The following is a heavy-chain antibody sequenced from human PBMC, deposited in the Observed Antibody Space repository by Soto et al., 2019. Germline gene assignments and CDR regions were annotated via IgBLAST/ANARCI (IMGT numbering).Heavy chain of an antibody. Sequence: QVQLQESGPGLVRPSETLSLTCTVSGGSFSSYYWTWIRQSPGKGLEWIGYIYYSGSTDYNPSLRGRLAISKDTSKNQFSLRLNSMTAADTAVYYCAGRDCSGTNCYYLDYYYMDVWGKGTRSPSP. CDR2: IYYSGST. CDR3: AGRDCSGTNCYYLDYYYMDV. J-gene: IGHJ6*03. CDR1: GGSFSSYY. V-gene: IGHV4-59*08. D-gene: IGHD2-2*01.